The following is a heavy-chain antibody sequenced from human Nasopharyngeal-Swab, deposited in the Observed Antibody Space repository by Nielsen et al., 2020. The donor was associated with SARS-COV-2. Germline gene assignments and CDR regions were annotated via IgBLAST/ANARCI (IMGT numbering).Heavy chain of an antibody. Sequence: GESLKISCAASGFTFSSSGRDWVRQAPGKGLEWVAVISYDGSNEYYGDSVKGRFTISRDNSKNSLYLQMNSLRAEDTAVYYCARTDYGSTFDPWGQGTLVTVSS. J-gene: IGHJ5*02. CDR2: ISYDGSNE. D-gene: IGHD4-23*01. CDR3: ARTDYGSTFDP. CDR1: GFTFSSSG. V-gene: IGHV3-30*03.